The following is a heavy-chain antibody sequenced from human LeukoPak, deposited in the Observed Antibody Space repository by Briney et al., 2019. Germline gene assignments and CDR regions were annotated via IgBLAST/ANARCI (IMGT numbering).Heavy chain of an antibody. D-gene: IGHD5-12*01. CDR3: AKDMRSRGYSGYDCFDY. CDR1: GYTFTGYY. CDR2: INPHSGDT. V-gene: IGHV1-2*02. J-gene: IGHJ4*02. Sequence: EASVKVSCKASGYTFTGYYMHWVRQAPGQGLEWMGWINPHSGDTNYAQKFQGRVTMTRDTSTSTAYMEVSRLRSDDTAVYYCAKDMRSRGYSGYDCFDYWGQGTLVTVSS.